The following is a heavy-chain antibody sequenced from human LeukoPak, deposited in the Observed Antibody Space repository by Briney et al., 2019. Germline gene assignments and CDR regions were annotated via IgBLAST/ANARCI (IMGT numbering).Heavy chain of an antibody. J-gene: IGHJ4*02. CDR3: AKDGRANWGFDY. Sequence: GGSLRLSCAASGFTFSSYSMNWVRQAPGKGLEWVAFIRYDGSNKYYADSVKGRFTISRDNSKNTLYLQMNSLRAEDTAVYYCAKDGRANWGFDYWGQGTLVTVSS. CDR2: IRYDGSNK. V-gene: IGHV3-30*02. D-gene: IGHD7-27*01. CDR1: GFTFSSYS.